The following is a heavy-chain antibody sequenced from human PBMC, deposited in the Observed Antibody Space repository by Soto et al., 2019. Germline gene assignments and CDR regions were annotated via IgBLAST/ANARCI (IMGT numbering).Heavy chain of an antibody. D-gene: IGHD4-17*01. CDR1: GYTFTSYG. V-gene: IGHV1-18*01. CDR3: ASNLEVTTNYMDV. J-gene: IGHJ6*03. CDR2: ISAYNGNT. Sequence: ASVKVSCKASGYTFTSYGISWVRQAPGQGLEWMGWISAYNGNTNYAQKLQGRVTMTTDTSTSIAYMELRSLRSDDTAVYYCASNLEVTTNYMDVWGKGTTVTVSS.